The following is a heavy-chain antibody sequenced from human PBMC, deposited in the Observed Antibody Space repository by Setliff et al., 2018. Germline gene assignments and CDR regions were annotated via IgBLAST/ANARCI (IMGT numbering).Heavy chain of an antibody. CDR2: IYIGGSA. Sequence: KPSETLSLTCTVSGGSISSYYWSWIRQPAGKGLEWIGHIYIGGSANYNPSLKSRVTMSIDTSKSQFSLKLNSVTAADMAVYYCAREQWLDPPGYYYMDVWAKGTTVTVS. CDR1: GGSISSYY. D-gene: IGHD6-19*01. J-gene: IGHJ6*03. V-gene: IGHV4-4*07. CDR3: AREQWLDPPGYYYMDV.